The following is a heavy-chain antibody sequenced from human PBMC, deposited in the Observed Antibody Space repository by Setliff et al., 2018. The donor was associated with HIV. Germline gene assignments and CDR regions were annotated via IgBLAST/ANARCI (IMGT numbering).Heavy chain of an antibody. D-gene: IGHD1-26*01. J-gene: IGHJ4*02. CDR3: AIDNRGGVGAPYYFDY. Sequence: GASVKVSCKVSGYTLTKLSMHWVRQAPGKGLEWMGGFDPELGETFFAQRFQGRITMTGDTSADTAYMELRSLRSDDTATYYCAIDNRGGVGAPYYFDYWGQGARVTSPQ. CDR1: GYTLTKLS. V-gene: IGHV1-24*01. CDR2: FDPELGET.